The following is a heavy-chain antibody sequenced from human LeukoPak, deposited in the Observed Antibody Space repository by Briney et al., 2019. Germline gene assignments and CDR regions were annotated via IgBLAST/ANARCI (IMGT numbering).Heavy chain of an antibody. D-gene: IGHD3-3*01. V-gene: IGHV1-2*02. CDR3: ARGSYDFWSGYRSFDY. Sequence: ASVKVSCKASGYTFTGYYMHWVRPAPGQGLEWMGWINPNSGGTNYAQKFQGRVTMTRDTSISTAYMELSRLRSDDTAVYYCARGSYDFWSGYRSFDYWGQGTLVTVSS. CDR1: GYTFTGYY. CDR2: INPNSGGT. J-gene: IGHJ4*02.